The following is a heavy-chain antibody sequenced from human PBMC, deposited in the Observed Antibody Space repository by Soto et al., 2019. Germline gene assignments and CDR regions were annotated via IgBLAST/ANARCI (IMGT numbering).Heavy chain of an antibody. CDR1: GASINSGGYS. CDR2: FSHTGGT. D-gene: IGHD7-27*01. Sequence: PSETLSLTCTVSGASINSGGYSWTWIRHPPGEGLEWIGYFSHTGGTYYNPSLKGRVIISIDGSKNHLSLKLKSVTAADTAVYYCARLNGDPDSWGQGTLVTVSS. J-gene: IGHJ4*02. CDR3: ARLNGDPDS. V-gene: IGHV4-30-2*01.